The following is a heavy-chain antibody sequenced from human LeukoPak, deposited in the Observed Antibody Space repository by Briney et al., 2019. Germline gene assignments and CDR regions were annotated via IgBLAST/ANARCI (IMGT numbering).Heavy chain of an antibody. V-gene: IGHV1-46*01. CDR2: INPRGGST. CDR1: GYTLTNYF. Sequence: ASVKVSCKASGYTLTNYFMHWVRQAPGQGLEWMGIINPRGGSTGYAQKFQGRITMTTDMSTRTVYVELRSLESEDTAVYYCARRDCVGDCYSNWFDPWGQGTLVTVSS. J-gene: IGHJ5*02. CDR3: ARRDCVGDCYSNWFDP. D-gene: IGHD2-21*02.